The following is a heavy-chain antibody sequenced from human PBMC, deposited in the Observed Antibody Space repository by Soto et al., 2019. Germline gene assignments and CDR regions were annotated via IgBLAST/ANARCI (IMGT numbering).Heavy chain of an antibody. CDR3: EKDRSSIGYFDWLLFDY. Sequence: PGGSLRLSCAASGFTFSSYGMHWVRQAPGKGLEWVAVISYDGSNKYYADSVKGRFTISRDNSKNTLYLQMNSLRAEDTAVYYCEKDRSSIGYFDWLLFDYWGQGNLVTVSS. CDR1: GFTFSSYG. CDR2: ISYDGSNK. D-gene: IGHD3-9*01. V-gene: IGHV3-30*18. J-gene: IGHJ4*02.